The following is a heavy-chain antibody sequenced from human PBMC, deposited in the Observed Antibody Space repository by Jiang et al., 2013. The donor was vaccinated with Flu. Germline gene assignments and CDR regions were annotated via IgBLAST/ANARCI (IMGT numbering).Heavy chain of an antibody. V-gene: IGHV3-33*08. Sequence: VQLVESGGGVVQPGKSLSLSCAASGFNFSNHGMHWVRQVPGKGLQWVTIIWFDGSHKYYADSVKGRFTVSRDNSKNTLFLQMDSLRAEDTAIYYCARDSSSAPYGMDVWGQGTTVTVSS. D-gene: IGHD6-25*01. CDR3: ARDSSSAPYGMDV. CDR1: GFNFSNHG. J-gene: IGHJ6*02. CDR2: IWFDGSHK.